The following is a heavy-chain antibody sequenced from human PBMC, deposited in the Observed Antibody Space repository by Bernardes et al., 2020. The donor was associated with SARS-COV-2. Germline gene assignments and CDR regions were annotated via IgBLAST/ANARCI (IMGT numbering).Heavy chain of an antibody. Sequence: SETLSLTCTVSGGSISSTTYYWVWIRQPPGKGLEWIGSIYYSGTTYYNPSLKSRVTISVDTSKNQFSLNLSSVTAADTAVYFCARSLTGYYKFDYWDPGTLVTVSS. CDR2: IYYSGTT. V-gene: IGHV4-39*01. CDR1: GGSISSTTYY. CDR3: ARSLTGYYKFDY. J-gene: IGHJ4*02. D-gene: IGHD3-9*01.